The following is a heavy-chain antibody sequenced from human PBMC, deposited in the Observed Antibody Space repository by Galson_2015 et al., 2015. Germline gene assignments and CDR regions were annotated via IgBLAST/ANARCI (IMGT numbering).Heavy chain of an antibody. V-gene: IGHV3-7*03. D-gene: IGHD3-9*01. Sequence: SLRLSCAASGFTFSSYWMSWVRQAPGKGLEWVANIKQDGSEKYYVDSVKGRFTISRDNAKNSLYLQMNSLRAEDTAVYYCARGSVFRYSGWGRLTYYFDYWGQGTLVTVSS. J-gene: IGHJ4*02. CDR2: IKQDGSEK. CDR3: ARGSVFRYSGWGRLTYYFDY. CDR1: GFTFSSYW.